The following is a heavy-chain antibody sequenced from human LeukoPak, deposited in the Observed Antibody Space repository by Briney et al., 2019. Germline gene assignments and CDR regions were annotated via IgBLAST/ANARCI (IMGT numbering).Heavy chain of an antibody. Sequence: GGSLRLSCAASGFTFSSYGMHWVRQAPGKGLEWVAVIADDGSNKYYADSVKGRFTISRDNSKNTLYLQMNSLRAKDTAVYYCAKDQQQWLVQYYFDYWGQGTLVTVSS. CDR3: AKDQQQWLVQYYFDY. CDR1: GFTFSSYG. D-gene: IGHD6-19*01. J-gene: IGHJ4*02. V-gene: IGHV3-30*18. CDR2: IADDGSNK.